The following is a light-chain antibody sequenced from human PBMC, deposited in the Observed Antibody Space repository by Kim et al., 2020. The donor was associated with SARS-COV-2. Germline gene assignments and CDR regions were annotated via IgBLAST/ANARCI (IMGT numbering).Light chain of an antibody. Sequence: QSVTISCSGSRSNIGNHAVNWYQQLPGKAPKLLIYYDDLLPSGVSDRFSGSKSGTSASLAISGLQSEDEADYYCAAWDDNLNARLFGGGTQLTVL. J-gene: IGLJ3*02. CDR1: RSNIGNHA. V-gene: IGLV1-36*01. CDR3: AAWDDNLNARL. CDR2: YDD.